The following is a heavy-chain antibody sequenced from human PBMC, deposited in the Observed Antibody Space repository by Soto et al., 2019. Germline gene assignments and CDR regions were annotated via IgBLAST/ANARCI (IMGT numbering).Heavy chain of an antibody. CDR1: GFTFSSYS. V-gene: IGHV3-21*01. CDR2: ISSSSSYI. CDR3: ARDDHSRDYYYYMDV. J-gene: IGHJ6*03. Sequence: GGSLRLSCAASGFTFSSYSMNWVRQAPGKGLEWVSSISSSSSYIYYADSVKGRFTISRDNAKNSLYLQMNSLRAEDTAVYYCARDDHSRDYYYYMDVWGKGTTVTVSS.